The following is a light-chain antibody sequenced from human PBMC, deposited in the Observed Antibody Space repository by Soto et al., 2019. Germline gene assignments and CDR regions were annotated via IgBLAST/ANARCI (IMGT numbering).Light chain of an antibody. CDR3: SSYGASSTF. J-gene: IGLJ2*01. CDR1: STDIGSYNY. V-gene: IGLV2-14*03. CDR2: DVS. Sequence: QSVLTQPASLSGSPGQSITISCTGTSTDIGSYNYVSWYQQHPGKAPKLMIFDVSYRPSGISDRFSGSKSGNTASLTISGLQPEDEADYYCSSYGASSTFFGGGTQLTVL.